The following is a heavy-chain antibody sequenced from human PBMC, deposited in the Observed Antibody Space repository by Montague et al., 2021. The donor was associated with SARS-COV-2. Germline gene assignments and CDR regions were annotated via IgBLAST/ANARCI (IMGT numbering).Heavy chain of an antibody. V-gene: IGHV4-39*01. CDR1: GGSISSSSYY. CDR2: IFYSGST. D-gene: IGHD3-10*01. CDR3: ASMVRAQVYYFDY. J-gene: IGHJ4*02. Sequence: SETLSLTCTVSGGSISSSSYYWGWIRQPPGKGLEWIGSIFYSGSTDYXXXLKSRVTISVDTSKNQLSLKLSSVAAADTAVYYCASMVRAQVYYFDYWGQGTLVTVSS.